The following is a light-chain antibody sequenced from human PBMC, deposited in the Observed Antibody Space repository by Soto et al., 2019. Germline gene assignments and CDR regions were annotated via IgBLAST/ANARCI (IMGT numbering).Light chain of an antibody. CDR2: GAS. Sequence: EIVLTQSPATLSLSPGERATLSCRASQSVSSNYLAWYQQKPGQAPRLLIYGASRRATGIPDRFSGSGSGTDFTLTISRLQPEDFALYYCQQYGSSPMCTFGQGTKLEIK. CDR1: QSVSSNY. V-gene: IGKV3-20*01. J-gene: IGKJ2*02. CDR3: QQYGSSPMCT.